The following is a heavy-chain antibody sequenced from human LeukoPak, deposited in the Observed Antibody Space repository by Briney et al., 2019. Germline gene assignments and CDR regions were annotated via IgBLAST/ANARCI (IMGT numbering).Heavy chain of an antibody. CDR2: ISTYNGNT. Sequence: GASVKVSCKASGYTFTGYYIHWVRQAPGQGLEWMGWISTYNGNTNYAQMLQGRVTMTTDTSISTAYMELSRLRSDDTAVYYCARASGIAVAGNLVGTHYDYWGQGTLVTVSS. CDR3: ARASGIAVAGNLVGTHYDY. D-gene: IGHD6-19*01. J-gene: IGHJ4*02. V-gene: IGHV1-2*02. CDR1: GYTFTGYY.